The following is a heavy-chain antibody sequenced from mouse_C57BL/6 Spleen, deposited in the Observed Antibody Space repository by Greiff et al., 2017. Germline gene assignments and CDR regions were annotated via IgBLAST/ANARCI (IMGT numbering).Heavy chain of an antibody. J-gene: IGHJ3*01. CDR1: GYSFTSGYY. V-gene: IGHV3-6*01. Sequence: VQLKESGPGLVKPSQSLSLTCSVTGYSFTSGYYWNWIRQFPGNKLEWMCYIRYDGSNNYNPSPKNRISITCATSKNRIFLKLNSGTTEDTAADYCARGDYYGPFAYWGQGTLVTVSA. CDR3: ARGDYYGPFAY. D-gene: IGHD1-1*01. CDR2: IRYDGSN.